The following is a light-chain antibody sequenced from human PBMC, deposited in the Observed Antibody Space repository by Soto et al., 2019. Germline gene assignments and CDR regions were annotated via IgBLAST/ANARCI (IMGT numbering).Light chain of an antibody. J-gene: IGLJ2*01. CDR1: SSDLGDYNY. Sequence: QSALTQPASVSGSPGQSITISCTGTSSDLGDYNYVSWYQQHPGKAPKLIIYGVSNRPSGISNRFSASKSGNTASLTISGLQTEYEDDYYCSSYTSTNTLVFGGGTQLTVL. CDR2: GVS. CDR3: SSYTSTNTLV. V-gene: IGLV2-14*01.